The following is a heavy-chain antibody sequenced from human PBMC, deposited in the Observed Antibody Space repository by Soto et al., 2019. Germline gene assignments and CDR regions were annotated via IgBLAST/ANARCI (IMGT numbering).Heavy chain of an antibody. D-gene: IGHD6-13*01. CDR2: ISNSNTYI. J-gene: IGHJ5*01. CDR3: ARDQQRGFDS. V-gene: IGHV3-21*01. CDR1: GFTFSDXY. Sequence: LXLXCAASGFTFSDXYMNWVRHAPGKGLEWVSSISNSNTYIYYADSLKGRFTISRDNAKNSLYMKMKSLRAEDTAVYYCARDQQRGFDSWGQGTLGTVSS.